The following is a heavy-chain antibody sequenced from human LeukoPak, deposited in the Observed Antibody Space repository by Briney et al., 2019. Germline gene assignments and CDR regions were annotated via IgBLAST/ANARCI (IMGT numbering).Heavy chain of an antibody. Sequence: PGGSLRLSCAASVFTFSTYAMSWVRLAPGKGLEWVSGISGSGGSTYYADSVTGRFTSSRDNSNNTLYVKMNSLRVEDTAVYYSAKRGRLPRSGRLAMDGWGQETTVTVSS. V-gene: IGHV3-23*01. CDR1: VFTFSTYA. CDR3: AKRGRLPRSGRLAMDG. D-gene: IGHD3-10*01. CDR2: ISGSGGST. J-gene: IGHJ6*02.